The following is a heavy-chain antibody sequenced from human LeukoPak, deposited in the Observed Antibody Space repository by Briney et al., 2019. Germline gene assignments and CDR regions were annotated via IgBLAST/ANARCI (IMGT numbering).Heavy chain of an antibody. Sequence: GGSLRLSCAASGFTFSSYAMSWVRQAPGKGLEWVSAISGSGGSTYYADSVKGRFTIPRDNSKNTLYLQMNSLRAEDTAVYYCAKTGYCSGGSCYGWFDPWGQGTLVTVSS. CDR1: GFTFSSYA. CDR3: AKTGYCSGGSCYGWFDP. J-gene: IGHJ5*02. CDR2: ISGSGGST. V-gene: IGHV3-23*01. D-gene: IGHD2-15*01.